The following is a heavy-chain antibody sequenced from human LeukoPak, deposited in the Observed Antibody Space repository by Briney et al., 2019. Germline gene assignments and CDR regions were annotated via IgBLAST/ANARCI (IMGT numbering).Heavy chain of an antibody. CDR2: IYYSGST. J-gene: IGHJ4*02. Sequence: PSETLSLTCTVSGGSISSYYWSWIRQPPGKGLEWIGYIYYSGSTNYNPSLKSRVTISVDTSKNQFSLKLSSVTAADTAVYYCAGDKSGWTWRYFDYWGQGTLVTVSS. V-gene: IGHV4-59*01. CDR1: GGSISSYY. D-gene: IGHD6-19*01. CDR3: AGDKSGWTWRYFDY.